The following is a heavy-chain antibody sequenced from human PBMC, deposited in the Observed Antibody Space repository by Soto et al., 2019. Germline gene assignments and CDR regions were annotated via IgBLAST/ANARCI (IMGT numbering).Heavy chain of an antibody. CDR1: GFTFSNYA. V-gene: IGHV3-23*01. J-gene: IGHJ4*02. CDR2: ISDGGGYT. Sequence: GGSLRLSCAASGFTFSNYAMNWVRQAPGKGLEWVSGISDGGGYTYYADSVKGRFTISRDNSKNTLYLQMTSLRAEDTAVYHCAKDHFGSGSYRFDYWGQGTLVTVSS. D-gene: IGHD3-10*01. CDR3: AKDHFGSGSYRFDY.